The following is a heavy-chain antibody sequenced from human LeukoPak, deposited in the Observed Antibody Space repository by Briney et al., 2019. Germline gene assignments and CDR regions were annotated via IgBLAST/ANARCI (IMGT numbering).Heavy chain of an antibody. V-gene: IGHV3-48*01. CDR1: GFTFSDYS. CDR2: IGIDSGNT. CDR3: ARDYKYAFGN. Sequence: GGSLRLSCAASGFTFSDYSMNWVRQAPGKGLEWISYIGIDSGNTNYADSVKGRFTISGDKAKNSLYLQMISLRVEDTAVYYCARDYKYAFGNWGQGTLVTVSS. D-gene: IGHD5-24*01. J-gene: IGHJ4*02.